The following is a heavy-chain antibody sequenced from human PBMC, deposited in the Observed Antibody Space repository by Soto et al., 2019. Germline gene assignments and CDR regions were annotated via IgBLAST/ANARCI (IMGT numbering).Heavy chain of an antibody. Sequence: ASVKVSCKASGYTFTSYDINWVRQATGQGLEWMGWMNPNSGNTGYAQKFQGRVTMTRNTSISTAYMELSSLRSEDTAVYYCARGPSGEDYFDYWGQGTLVTVSS. CDR3: ARGPSGEDYFDY. J-gene: IGHJ4*02. V-gene: IGHV1-8*01. CDR1: GYTFTSYD. D-gene: IGHD5-12*01. CDR2: MNPNSGNT.